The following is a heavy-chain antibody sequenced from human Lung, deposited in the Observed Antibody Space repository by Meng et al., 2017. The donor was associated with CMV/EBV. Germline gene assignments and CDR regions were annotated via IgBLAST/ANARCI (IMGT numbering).Heavy chain of an antibody. CDR1: GGSISSYY. Sequence: SETXSLTCTISGGSISSYYWSWIRQPPGKGLEWIGHIHYSGSTHYNPSLKSRVTVSADTSKNQFSLKLRSVTAADTAVYYCAIGGRYDASARYYLDAYDIXGQGXVVTVSS. V-gene: IGHV4-59*01. CDR3: AIGGRYDASARYYLDAYDI. J-gene: IGHJ3*02. D-gene: IGHD3-22*01. CDR2: IHYSGST.